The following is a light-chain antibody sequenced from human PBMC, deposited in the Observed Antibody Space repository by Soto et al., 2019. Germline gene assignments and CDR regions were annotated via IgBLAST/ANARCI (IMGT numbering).Light chain of an antibody. CDR2: GAS. CDR1: QSVSSTY. J-gene: IGKJ5*01. CDR3: QQYGSSPIT. Sequence: ETVLTQSPGTLSLSPGERGTLSCRASQSVSSTYLAWYQQKPGQAPSLLIYGASSRATGVPDRFSGSGSGTDFTLTISRLEPEDSAVYYCQQYGSSPITFGQGTRLEIK. V-gene: IGKV3-20*01.